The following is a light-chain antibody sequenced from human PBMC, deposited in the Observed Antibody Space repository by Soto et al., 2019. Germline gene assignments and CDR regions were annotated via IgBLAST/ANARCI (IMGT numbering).Light chain of an antibody. CDR2: EVN. CDR1: ISDVGGYNY. V-gene: IGLV2-8*01. J-gene: IGLJ1*01. Sequence: QCSLTQPPSASGSPGQSVAISCTGTISDVGGYNYVSWYQQHPGKAPKLMIYEVNKLPSGVPDRFSGSKSGNTASLTVSGLQAEDEADYYCSSYAGSSNVFGTGTKVTVL. CDR3: SSYAGSSNV.